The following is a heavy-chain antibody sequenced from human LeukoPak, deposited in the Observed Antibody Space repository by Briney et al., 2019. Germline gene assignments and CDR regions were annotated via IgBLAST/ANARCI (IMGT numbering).Heavy chain of an antibody. V-gene: IGHV3-21*01. CDR3: ARVAGYCSSTSNCYSDY. CDR2: ISSSSSYI. Sequence: GGSLRLSCAASGFTFNTYTMNWVRQAPGKGLEWVSSISSSSSYIYYADSVKSRFTISRDNAKNSLYLQMNSLRAEDTAVYYCARVAGYCSSTSNCYSDYWGQGTLVTVSS. CDR1: GFTFNTYT. D-gene: IGHD2-2*01. J-gene: IGHJ4*02.